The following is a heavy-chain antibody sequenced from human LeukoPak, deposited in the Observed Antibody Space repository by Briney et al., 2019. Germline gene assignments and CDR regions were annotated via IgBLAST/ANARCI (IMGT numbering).Heavy chain of an antibody. CDR1: GFTFSSFD. D-gene: IGHD2-2*01. CDR3: ARADCSGSTCYLRRSWFDP. J-gene: IGHJ5*02. V-gene: IGHV3-21*01. CDR2: ISTNSRYI. Sequence: GGSLTLSCAASGFTFSSFDMNWVRQAPGKGLEWVSSISTNSRYIYYRDSVKGRFTISRDDAKNSLYLQMNSLRVEDTGVYYCARADCSGSTCYLRRSWFDPWGQGTLVTVSS.